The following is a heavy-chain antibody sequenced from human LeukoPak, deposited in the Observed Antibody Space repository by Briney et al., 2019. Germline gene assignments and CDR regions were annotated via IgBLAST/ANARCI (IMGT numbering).Heavy chain of an antibody. CDR2: IIPIFGTA. J-gene: IGHJ6*04. D-gene: IGHD2-2*01. CDR3: ASQYPYILDGMDV. Sequence: SVKVSCKASRGTFSSYAISWVRQAPGQGLEWMGGIIPIFGTANYAQKFQGRVTITADKSTSTAYMELSSLRSEDTAVYYCASQYPYILDGMDVWGKGTTVTVSS. V-gene: IGHV1-69*06. CDR1: RGTFSSYA.